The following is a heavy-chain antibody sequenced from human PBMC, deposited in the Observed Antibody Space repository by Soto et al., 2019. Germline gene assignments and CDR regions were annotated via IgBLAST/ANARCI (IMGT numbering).Heavy chain of an antibody. CDR2: IYYSGST. CDR3: ARQRRPSIYSSSWYFDY. Sequence: SETLSLTCTVSGGSISSSSYYWGWIRQPPGKGLEWIGSIYYSGSTYYNPSLKSRVTISVDTSKNQFSLKLSSVTAADTAVYYCARQRRPSIYSSSWYFDYWGQGTLVTVSS. V-gene: IGHV4-39*01. D-gene: IGHD6-13*01. CDR1: GGSISSSSYY. J-gene: IGHJ4*02.